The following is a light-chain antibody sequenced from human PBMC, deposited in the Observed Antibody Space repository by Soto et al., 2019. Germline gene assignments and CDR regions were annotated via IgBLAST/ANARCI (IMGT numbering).Light chain of an antibody. Sequence: QSVLIQPPSASGTPGQRVTISCSGSRSNIGSNYVHWYQQFPRTAPKLLISRNSQRPSGVPDRFSGSKSGTSASLAISGLRSEDEADYYCAAWDDALSGVIVGGGTKLTVL. J-gene: IGLJ2*01. CDR3: AAWDDALSGVI. V-gene: IGLV1-47*01. CDR2: RNS. CDR1: RSNIGSNY.